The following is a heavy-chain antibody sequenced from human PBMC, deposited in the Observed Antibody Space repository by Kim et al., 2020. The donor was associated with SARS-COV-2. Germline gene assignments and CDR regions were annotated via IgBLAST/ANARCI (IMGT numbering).Heavy chain of an antibody. D-gene: IGHD2-2*01. Sequence: GGSLRLSCAASGFTFSSYWMHWVRQAPGKGLVWVSRINSDGSSTSYADSVKGRFTISRDNAKNTLYLQMNSLRAEDTAVYYCARDQIVVVPAATHPYYYGMDVWGQGTTVTVSS. J-gene: IGHJ6*02. CDR1: GFTFSSYW. V-gene: IGHV3-74*01. CDR2: INSDGSST. CDR3: ARDQIVVVPAATHPYYYGMDV.